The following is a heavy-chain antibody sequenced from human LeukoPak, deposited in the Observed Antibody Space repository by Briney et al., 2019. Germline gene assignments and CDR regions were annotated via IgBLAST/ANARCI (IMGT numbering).Heavy chain of an antibody. D-gene: IGHD2-15*01. V-gene: IGHV3-23*01. Sequence: GGSLRLSCAASGFTFGSYAMSWVRQAPGKGLEWVSAVSISGGSTYDKDSVKGRFTISRDNSKNMLYLQMNSLRAEDTAVYYCAKQVGYCSDGNCYFDYWGQGALVTVSS. CDR2: VSISGGST. J-gene: IGHJ4*02. CDR1: GFTFGSYA. CDR3: AKQVGYCSDGNCYFDY.